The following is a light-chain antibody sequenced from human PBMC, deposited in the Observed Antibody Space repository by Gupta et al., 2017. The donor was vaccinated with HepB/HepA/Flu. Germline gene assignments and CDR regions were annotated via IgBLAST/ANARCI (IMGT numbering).Light chain of an antibody. V-gene: IGKV4-1*01. CDR1: QSVLYSSNNKNY. CDR3: QQYFGAPFT. J-gene: IGKJ4*01. Sequence: DIVMTQSPDSLAVSLGERATINCKSSQSVLYSSNNKNYLAWYQQKPGQPPKLLIYWASSRESGVPDRFSGSGSGTDFTLTISSPQAEDVAVYYCQQYFGAPFTFGGGTEVEIK. CDR2: WAS.